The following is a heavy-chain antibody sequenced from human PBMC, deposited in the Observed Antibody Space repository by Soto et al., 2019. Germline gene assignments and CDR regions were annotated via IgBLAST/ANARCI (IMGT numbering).Heavy chain of an antibody. J-gene: IGHJ6*02. CDR2: IYYSGST. CDR3: AAGGLYDFWSGYYPYYYYGMDV. V-gene: IGHV4-61*01. Sequence: SETLSLTCTVSGGSVSSGSYYWSWIRQPPGKGLEWIGYIYYSGSTNYNPSLKSRVTISVDTSKNQFSLKLSSVTAADTAVYYCAAGGLYDFWSGYYPYYYYGMDVWGQGTTVT. D-gene: IGHD3-3*01. CDR1: GGSVSSGSYY.